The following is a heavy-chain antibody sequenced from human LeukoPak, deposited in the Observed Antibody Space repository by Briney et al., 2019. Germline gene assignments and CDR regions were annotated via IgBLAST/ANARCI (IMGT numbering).Heavy chain of an antibody. CDR2: ISSGGSTI. CDR1: GFTFSDYY. J-gene: IGHJ3*02. V-gene: IGHV3-11*04. D-gene: IGHD2-21*01. Sequence: GGSLRLSCAASGFTFSDYYMSWIRQAPGKGLEWVSYISSGGSTIYYADSVKGRFTISRGNAKNSLYLQMNSLRVEDTAVYYCARDESGDNDAFDIWGQGTMVTVSS. CDR3: ARDESGDNDAFDI.